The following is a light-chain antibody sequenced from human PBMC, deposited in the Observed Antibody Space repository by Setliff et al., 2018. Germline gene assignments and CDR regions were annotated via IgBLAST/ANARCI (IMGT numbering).Light chain of an antibody. Sequence: QSALTQPASVSGSPGQSIAVSCTGSGSDVGAYKFVSWYQQRPGKAPGLMIYDVSNRPSGVSDRFSGSKSGNTASLTISGLQAEDEADYYCCSYAGGSTYVFGTGTKVTVL. CDR3: CSYAGGSTYV. CDR1: GSDVGAYKF. V-gene: IGLV2-23*02. CDR2: DVS. J-gene: IGLJ1*01.